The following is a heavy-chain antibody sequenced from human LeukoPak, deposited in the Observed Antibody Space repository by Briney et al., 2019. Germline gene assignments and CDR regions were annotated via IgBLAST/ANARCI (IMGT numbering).Heavy chain of an antibody. CDR1: GGSFSGYY. Sequence: SETLSLTCAVYGGSFSGYYWSWIRQPPGKGLEWIGEINHSGSTNYNPSLKSRVTISVDTSKNQFSLKLSSVTAADTAVYYCARHWSPGRYYYGSGSYTRITDRVRIFDYWGQGTLVTVSS. V-gene: IGHV4-34*01. CDR3: ARHWSPGRYYYGSGSYTRITDRVRIFDY. CDR2: INHSGST. J-gene: IGHJ4*02. D-gene: IGHD3-10*01.